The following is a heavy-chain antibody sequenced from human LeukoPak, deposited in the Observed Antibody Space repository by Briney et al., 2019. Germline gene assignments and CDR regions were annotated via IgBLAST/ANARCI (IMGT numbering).Heavy chain of an antibody. CDR3: AREGSGSLFYYGMDV. V-gene: IGHV4-39*02. Sequence: PSETLSLTCTVSGGSMTGSVYYWGWIRQPPGKGLEWIGSIYYNGSTYYNPSLKSRVTVSVDTSKKRFSLRLSSVTAADSAFYYCAREGSGSLFYYGMDVWGQGTTVTVSS. D-gene: IGHD3-10*01. J-gene: IGHJ6*02. CDR2: IYYNGST. CDR1: GGSMTGSVYY.